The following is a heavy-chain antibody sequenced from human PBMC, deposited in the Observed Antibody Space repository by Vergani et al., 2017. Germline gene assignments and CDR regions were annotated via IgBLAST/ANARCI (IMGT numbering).Heavy chain of an antibody. CDR1: GGSISSYY. Sequence: QVQLQESGPGLVKPSETLSLTCTVSGGSISSYYWRWIRQPAGKGLEWIGRIYTSGSTNYNPSLKSRGTMSVDTSKNQFSLKLSSVTAADTAVYYCARNLGDTGYDIIPQTEYYYYYYMDVWGKGTTVTVSS. J-gene: IGHJ6*03. CDR3: ARNLGDTGYDIIPQTEYYYYYYMDV. V-gene: IGHV4-4*07. CDR2: IYTSGST. D-gene: IGHD3-9*01.